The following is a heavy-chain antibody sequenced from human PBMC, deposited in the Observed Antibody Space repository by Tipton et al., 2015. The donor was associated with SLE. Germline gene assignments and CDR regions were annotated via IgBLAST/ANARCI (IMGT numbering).Heavy chain of an antibody. J-gene: IGHJ5*02. CDR3: ARDGYSSSWYRVDP. CDR2: ISTYNGNT. CDR1: GYTFTSYG. D-gene: IGHD6-13*01. Sequence: QLVQSGAEVKKPGASVKVSCKASGYTFTSYGISWVRQAPGQGLEWVGWISTYNGNTNYAQKFQGRVTMTTDTSTSTVYMDLRSLRSDDTAVYYGARDGYSSSWYRVDPWGQGTLVTVSS. V-gene: IGHV1-18*01.